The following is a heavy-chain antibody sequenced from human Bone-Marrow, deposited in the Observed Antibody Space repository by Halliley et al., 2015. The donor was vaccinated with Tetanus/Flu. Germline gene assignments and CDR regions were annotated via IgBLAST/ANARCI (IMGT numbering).Heavy chain of an antibody. J-gene: IGHJ5*02. V-gene: IGHV3-11*03. CDR3: ARALFGAVNWFDP. CDR2: ISASTVYT. D-gene: IGHD3-3*01. Sequence: WVSYISASTVYTTYADSVKGRFTISRDNARQSVYLQMSSLRAEDPAIYYCARALFGAVNWFDPWGQGTLVTVSS.